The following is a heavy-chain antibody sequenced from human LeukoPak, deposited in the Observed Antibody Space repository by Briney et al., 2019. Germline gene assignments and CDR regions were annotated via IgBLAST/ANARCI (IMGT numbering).Heavy chain of an antibody. Sequence: SVKVSCKASGGTFSSYAISWVRQAPGQGLEWMGGIIPIFDTANYAQKFQGRVTITADESTSTAYMELSSLRSEDTAVYYCARDSYYYDSSSYYYGPTDYCGQGTLVTVSS. CDR3: ARDSYYYDSSSYYYGPTDY. D-gene: IGHD3-22*01. J-gene: IGHJ4*02. CDR1: GGTFSSYA. CDR2: IIPIFDTA. V-gene: IGHV1-69*01.